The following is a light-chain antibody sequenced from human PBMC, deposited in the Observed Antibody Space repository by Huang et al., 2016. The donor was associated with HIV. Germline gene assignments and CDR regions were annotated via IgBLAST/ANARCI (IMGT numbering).Light chain of an antibody. CDR1: QGIGSN. J-gene: IGKJ2*01. V-gene: IGKV1D-8*01. CDR2: TVS. CDR3: QQYADFPRT. Sequence: VIWMTQSPSLISSSTGDKVTINCRSSQGIGSNLAWYRQKPGQVPQLLIHTVSSLQTGVTSRCRGTGSGTEYTLTISCLQSEDFATYYCQQYADFPRTFGQGTKLEIK.